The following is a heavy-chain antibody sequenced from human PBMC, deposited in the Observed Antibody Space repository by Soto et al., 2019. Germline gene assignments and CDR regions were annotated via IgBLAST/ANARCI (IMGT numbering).Heavy chain of an antibody. CDR1: GGTFSSYT. Sequence: ASVKVSCKASGGTFSSYTISWVRQAPGQGLEWMGRIIPILGIANYAQKFQGRVTITADKSTSTAYMELSSLRSEDTAVYYCARDRSSWYRWFDPWGQGTLVTAPQ. CDR2: IIPILGIA. J-gene: IGHJ5*02. D-gene: IGHD6-13*01. CDR3: ARDRSSWYRWFDP. V-gene: IGHV1-69*04.